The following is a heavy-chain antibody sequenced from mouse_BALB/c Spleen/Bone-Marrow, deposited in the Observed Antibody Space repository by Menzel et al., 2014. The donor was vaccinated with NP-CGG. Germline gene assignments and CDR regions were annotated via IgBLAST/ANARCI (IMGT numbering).Heavy chain of an antibody. V-gene: IGHV3-6*02. CDR1: GYSITSGYF. CDR2: ISYDGSN. D-gene: IGHD2-14*01. CDR3: ARTYYRYGAYYFDC. Sequence: EVHLVESGPGLVKPSQSLSLPCSVTGYSITSGYFWNWIRRFPGNKLEWMGYISYDGSNNYNPSLKNRISITRDTSKNQFFLKLSSVTSEDTATYYCARTYYRYGAYYFDCWGQGTTLTVSS. J-gene: IGHJ2*01.